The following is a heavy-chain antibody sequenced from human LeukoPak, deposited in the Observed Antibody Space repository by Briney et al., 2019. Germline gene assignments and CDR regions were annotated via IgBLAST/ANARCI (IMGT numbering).Heavy chain of an antibody. Sequence: GGSLRLSCAASGFTFSSYGMHWVRQAPGKGLEWVAVIWYDGSNKYYADSVKGRFTISRDNSKNTLYLQMNGLRAEDTAVYYCARDRIHGVSSVPGYWGQGTLVTVSS. D-gene: IGHD6-19*01. CDR2: IWYDGSNK. V-gene: IGHV3-33*01. J-gene: IGHJ4*02. CDR3: ARDRIHGVSSVPGY. CDR1: GFTFSSYG.